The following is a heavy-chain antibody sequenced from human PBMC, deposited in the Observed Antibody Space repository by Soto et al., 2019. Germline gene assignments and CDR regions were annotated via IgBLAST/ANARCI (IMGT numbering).Heavy chain of an antibody. V-gene: IGHV3-30-3*01. CDR1: GFTFSSYA. J-gene: IGHJ6*02. Sequence: QVQLVESGGGVVQPGRSLRLSCAASGFTFSSYAMHWVSQAPGKGLEWVAVISYDGSNKYYADSVKGRFTISRDNSKNTLYLQMNSWRAEDTAVYYCARTFHGGMDVWGQGTTVTVSS. CDR3: ARTFHGGMDV. CDR2: ISYDGSNK.